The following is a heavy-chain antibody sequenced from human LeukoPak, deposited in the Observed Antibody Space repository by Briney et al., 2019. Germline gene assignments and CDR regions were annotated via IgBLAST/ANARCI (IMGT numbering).Heavy chain of an antibody. CDR3: AKDKSIAVAGTSDYFDY. CDR2: LSYDGSNK. V-gene: IGHV3-30*18. J-gene: IGHJ4*02. D-gene: IGHD6-19*01. Sequence: GGSLILSCEASGFTFSGFGMHWVRQAPGKGLEWVAVLSYDGSNKYYADSVKGRFTISRDNSKNTLFMQMNSLRAEDTAVYYCAKDKSIAVAGTSDYFDYWGQGTLVTVSS. CDR1: GFTFSGFG.